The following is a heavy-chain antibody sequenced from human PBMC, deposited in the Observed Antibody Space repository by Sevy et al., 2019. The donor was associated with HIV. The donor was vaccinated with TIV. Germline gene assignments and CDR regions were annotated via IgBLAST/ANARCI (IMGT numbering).Heavy chain of an antibody. CDR2: IRNRAKSSTT. J-gene: IGHJ2*01. D-gene: IGHD3-10*01. Sequence: GGSLRLSCAASGFTFGDLYMDWVRQAPGKGLKWIGRIRNRAKSSTTEYAASVKGRFSITRDDSKNLVYLQMNSLKTEDTARYYCAGVAAVRGYFNVWGRGTLVTVSS. CDR3: AGVAAVRGYFNV. CDR1: GFTFGDLY. V-gene: IGHV3-72*01.